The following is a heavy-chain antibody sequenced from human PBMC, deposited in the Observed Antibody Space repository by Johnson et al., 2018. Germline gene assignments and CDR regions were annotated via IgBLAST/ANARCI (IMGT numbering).Heavy chain of an antibody. CDR1: GFTFSNYD. V-gene: IGHV3-13*01. D-gene: IGHD3-16*02. J-gene: IGHJ3*02. Sequence: VQLVQSGGGLVQPGGSLRLSCAASGFTFSNYDMHWVRQTTGKGPEWVSAIGRAGDTYSAVSVNGRFTISRENAKNSLFLQMNSLRVADTAVYYCVRDPIDAGLSGAFDIWGQGTMVTVSS. CDR3: VRDPIDAGLSGAFDI. CDR2: IGRAGDT.